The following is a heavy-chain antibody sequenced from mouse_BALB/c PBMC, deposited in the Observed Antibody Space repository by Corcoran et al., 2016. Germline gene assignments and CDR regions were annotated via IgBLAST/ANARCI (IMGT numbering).Heavy chain of an antibody. Sequence: LVKTGASVKISCKASGYSFTGYYMHWVKQSYGKSLEWIGYISCYNSATSYNQKFKVKATFTVDTSSSTAYMQFNSLTSEDSAVYYCARGRDYGFAYWGQGTLVTVSA. D-gene: IGHD2-4*01. J-gene: IGHJ3*01. CDR2: ISCYNSAT. CDR3: ARGRDYGFAY. V-gene: IGHV1S34*01. CDR1: GYSFTGYY.